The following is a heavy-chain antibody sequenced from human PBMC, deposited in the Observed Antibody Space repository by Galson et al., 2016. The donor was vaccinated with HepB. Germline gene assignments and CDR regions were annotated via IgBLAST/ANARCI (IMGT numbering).Heavy chain of an antibody. CDR1: GFTFTNYG. Sequence: SLRLSCAASGFTFTNYGMHWVRQAPGKGLEWVAVIWYDGSKEYYTEAVKGRFTISRDNSENKFYLQMNSLRDEDTAVYYCVKAGYSYGFFDSWGHGTLVTVSS. J-gene: IGHJ4*01. CDR3: VKAGYSYGFFDS. CDR2: IWYDGSKE. V-gene: IGHV3-33*06. D-gene: IGHD5-18*01.